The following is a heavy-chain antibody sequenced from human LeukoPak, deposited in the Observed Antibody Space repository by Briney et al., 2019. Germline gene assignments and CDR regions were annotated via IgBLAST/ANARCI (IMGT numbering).Heavy chain of an antibody. D-gene: IGHD2-15*01. Sequence: PGGSLRLSCAASGFTSSSYAMSWVRQAPGKGLEWVSAISGTDGSAYYADSVKGRFTISRDNSKNTLYLQMSSLRAEDTAVYYCAKTSGGSCYSPIDYWGQGTLVTVSS. J-gene: IGHJ4*02. CDR3: AKTSGGSCYSPIDY. CDR1: GFTSSSYA. CDR2: ISGTDGSA. V-gene: IGHV3-23*01.